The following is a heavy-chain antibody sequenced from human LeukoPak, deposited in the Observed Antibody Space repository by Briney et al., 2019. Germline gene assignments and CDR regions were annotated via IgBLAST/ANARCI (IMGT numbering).Heavy chain of an antibody. CDR2: INHSGST. D-gene: IGHD4-11*01. V-gene: IGHV4-34*01. Sequence: SETLSLTCAVYGGSFSGYYWSWIRQPPGKGLEWIGEINHSGSTNYNPSLKSRVTISVDTSKNQFPLKLSSVTAADTAVYHCAREEDYSNSGYWYFDLWGRGTLVTVSS. J-gene: IGHJ2*01. CDR1: GGSFSGYY. CDR3: AREEDYSNSGYWYFDL.